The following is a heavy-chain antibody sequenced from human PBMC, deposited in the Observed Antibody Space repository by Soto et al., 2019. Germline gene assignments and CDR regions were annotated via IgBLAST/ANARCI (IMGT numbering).Heavy chain of an antibody. CDR2: IYYRGST. D-gene: IGHD3-10*01. Sequence: QLQLQESGPGLVKPSETLSLTCTVSGGSISSSSYYWGWIRQPPGKGLEWIGSIYYRGSTYYNPSLKRRVTISVDTSKNLFSLKLSSVTAADTAMYYCARHLTIVEDYGSARYFNWCGPWGQGTPVTVSS. CDR3: ARHLTIVEDYGSARYFNWCGP. V-gene: IGHV4-39*01. J-gene: IGHJ5*02. CDR1: GGSISSSSYY.